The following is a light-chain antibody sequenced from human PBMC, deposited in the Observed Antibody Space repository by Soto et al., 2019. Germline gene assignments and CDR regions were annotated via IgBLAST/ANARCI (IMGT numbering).Light chain of an antibody. Sequence: IVLTKEKGTLSLSPGERATVSCRSSQSVSSSFLAWYQQKRGQPPRLLIYGASSRATGIPDRFSGSGSGTEFTLTISSLEPEDFALYYCQQHINWPLTFGGGTNV. CDR3: QQHINWPLT. J-gene: IGKJ4*01. CDR2: GAS. V-gene: IGKV3D-20*02. CDR1: QSVSSSF.